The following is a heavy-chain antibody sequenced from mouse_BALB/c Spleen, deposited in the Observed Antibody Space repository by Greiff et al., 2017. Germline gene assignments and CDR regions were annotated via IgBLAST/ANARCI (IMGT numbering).Heavy chain of an antibody. CDR1: GFAFSSYD. J-gene: IGHJ3*01. Sequence: EVMLVESGGGLVKPGGSLKLSCAASGFAFSSYDMSWVRQTPEKRLEWVAYISSGGGSTYYPDTVKGRFTISRDNPKNTLFLQMTSLRSEDTAMYYCARSYYSWFAYWGQGTLVTVSA. V-gene: IGHV5-12-1*01. D-gene: IGHD2-10*01. CDR3: ARSYYSWFAY. CDR2: ISSGGGST.